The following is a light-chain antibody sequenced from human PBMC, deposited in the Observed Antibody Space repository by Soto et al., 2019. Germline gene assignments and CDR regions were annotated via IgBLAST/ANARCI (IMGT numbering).Light chain of an antibody. CDR2: TAS. CDR3: QQSYGAPVT. Sequence: DIQMTQSPSSLSASVGDRVTITCRASQSINNNLNWYQQKPGKAPKLLIYTASSLQTGVPSRFSGSASGTDFTLTISSLQPEVFATYYCQQSYGAPVTFGQGTKLEIK. J-gene: IGKJ2*01. CDR1: QSINNN. V-gene: IGKV1-39*01.